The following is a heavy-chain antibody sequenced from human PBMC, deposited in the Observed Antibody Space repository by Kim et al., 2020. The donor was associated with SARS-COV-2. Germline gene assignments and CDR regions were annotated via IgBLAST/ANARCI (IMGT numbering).Heavy chain of an antibody. CDR1: GFTFSSYA. V-gene: IGHV3-30-3*01. Sequence: GGSLRLSCAASGFTFSSYAMHWVRQAPGKGLEWVAVISYDGSNKYYADSVKGRFTISRDNSKNTLYLQMNSLRAEDTAVYYCASPYGDTAMVNWGFDYWGQGTLVTVSS. J-gene: IGHJ4*02. D-gene: IGHD5-18*01. CDR3: ASPYGDTAMVNWGFDY. CDR2: ISYDGSNK.